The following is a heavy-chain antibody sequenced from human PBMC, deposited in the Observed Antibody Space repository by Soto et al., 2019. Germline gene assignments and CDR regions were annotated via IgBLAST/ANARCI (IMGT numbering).Heavy chain of an antibody. D-gene: IGHD3-9*01. V-gene: IGHV3-23*01. Sequence: EVKLLESGGGLVQPGGSLRLSCAASGFIFSNYAMTWVRQAPGKGLECVSSVSGSGNNTYYADSMKGHFTISRDNSKTTLYLQMNGLRPEDTAVYSGARKSRDIDCWGQGTLVTVSA. CDR3: ARKSRDIDC. J-gene: IGHJ4*02. CDR1: GFIFSNYA. CDR2: VSGSGNNT.